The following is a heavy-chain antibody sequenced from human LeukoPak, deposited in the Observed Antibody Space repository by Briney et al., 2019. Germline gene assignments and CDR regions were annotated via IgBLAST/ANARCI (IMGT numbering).Heavy chain of an antibody. V-gene: IGHV4-61*08. D-gene: IGHD4-17*01. CDR3: AREGLYGDYVWSLDY. J-gene: IGHJ4*02. CDR2: IYHSGST. CDR1: GGSIPISSGAYY. Sequence: RPSETLSLTCTVSGGSIPISSGAYYWSWIRQHPGKGLEWIGYIYHSGSTNYNPSLKSRVTISVDTSKNQFSLKLSSVTAADTAVYYCAREGLYGDYVWSLDYWGQGTLVTVSS.